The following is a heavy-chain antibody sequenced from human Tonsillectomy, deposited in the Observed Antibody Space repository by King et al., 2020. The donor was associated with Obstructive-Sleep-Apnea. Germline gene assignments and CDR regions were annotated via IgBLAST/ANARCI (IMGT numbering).Heavy chain of an antibody. CDR3: AWDRNDYADH. CDR2: ISYDGSRK. Sequence: VQLVESGGGVVKPGRSLRLSCAASGFTFSSYAMHWVRQAPGKGLEGVAVISYDGSRKYYADSVKGRFTLSRDSSRNTVYLQMSVLRAEDTALYYCAWDRNDYADHWGQGTEVTVSS. V-gene: IGHV3-30*15. J-gene: IGHJ4*02. CDR1: GFTFSSYA.